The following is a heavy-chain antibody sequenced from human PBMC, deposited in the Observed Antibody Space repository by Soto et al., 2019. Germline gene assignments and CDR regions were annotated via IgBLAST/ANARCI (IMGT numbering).Heavy chain of an antibody. V-gene: IGHV3-23*01. CDR2: ISGSGGST. J-gene: IGHJ6*02. CDR3: AKCLYGSGSYQFNGMDV. CDR1: GFTFSSYA. Sequence: PGGSLRLSCAASGFTFSSYAMSWVRQAPGKGLEWVSAISGSGGSTYYADSVKGRFTISRDNSKNTLYLQMNSLRAEDTAVYYCAKCLYGSGSYQFNGMDVWGQGTTVTVSS. D-gene: IGHD3-10*01.